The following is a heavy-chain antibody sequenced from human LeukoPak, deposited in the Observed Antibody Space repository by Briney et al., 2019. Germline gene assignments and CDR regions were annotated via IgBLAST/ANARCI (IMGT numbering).Heavy chain of an antibody. D-gene: IGHD6-6*01. CDR1: GGSFSGYY. V-gene: IGHV4-34*01. J-gene: IGHJ5*02. Sequence: KPSETLSLTCAVYGGSFSGYYWSWIRQPPGKGLEWIGEINHSGSTNYNPSLKSRVTISVDTSMNQFSLKLSSVTAADTAVYYCARVAARIYWFDPWGQGTLVTVSS. CDR2: INHSGST. CDR3: ARVAARIYWFDP.